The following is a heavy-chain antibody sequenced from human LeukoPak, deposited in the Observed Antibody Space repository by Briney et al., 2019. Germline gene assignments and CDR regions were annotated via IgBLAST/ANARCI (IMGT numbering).Heavy chain of an antibody. CDR3: ARALVGATPHAFDI. CDR1: GYTFTSYD. CDR2: MNPNSGNT. D-gene: IGHD1-26*01. J-gene: IGHJ3*02. Sequence: GASVKVSCKASGYTFTSYDINWVRQATGQGLEWMGWMNPNSGNTNYAQKLQGRVTMTTDTSTSTAYMELRSLRSDDTAVYYCARALVGATPHAFDIWGQGTMVTVSS. V-gene: IGHV1-18*01.